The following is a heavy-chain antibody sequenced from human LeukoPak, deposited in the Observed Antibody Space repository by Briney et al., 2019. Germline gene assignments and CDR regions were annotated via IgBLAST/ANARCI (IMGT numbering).Heavy chain of an antibody. D-gene: IGHD2-2*01. CDR1: GFTFSSYG. CDR3: ARARGDIVVVPAGMDV. V-gene: IGHV3-33*01. CDR2: IWYDGSNK. Sequence: PGRSLRLSCAASGFTFSSYGMHWVRQAPGKGLEWVAVIWYDGSNKNYADSVKGRFTISRDNSKNTLYRQMNSMRAEDRVLYSCARARGDIVVVPAGMDVWGKGTTVTVSS. J-gene: IGHJ6*04.